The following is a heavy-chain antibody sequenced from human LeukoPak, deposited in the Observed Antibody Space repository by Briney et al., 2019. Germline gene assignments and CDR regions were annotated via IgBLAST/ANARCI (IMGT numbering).Heavy chain of an antibody. CDR3: ARDLGPWSSGDCSFV. J-gene: IGHJ4*02. D-gene: IGHD2-21*02. V-gene: IGHV3-30*04. CDR2: ISYDGSNK. Sequence: SGGSLRLSCAASGFTFSSYAMHWVRQAPGKGLEWVAVISYDGSNKYYADSVKGRFTISRDNSKNTLYLQMNSLRAEDTAVYYCARDLGPWSSGDCSFVWGQGTLVTVSS. CDR1: GFTFSSYA.